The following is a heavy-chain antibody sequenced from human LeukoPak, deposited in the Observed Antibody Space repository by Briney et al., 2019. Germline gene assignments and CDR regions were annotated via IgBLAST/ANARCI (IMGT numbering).Heavy chain of an antibody. CDR3: ARKEGYYDSSGYYPGGLDY. J-gene: IGHJ4*02. CDR1: GFTFSNAW. V-gene: IGHV3-15*01. CDR2: IKSKTDGGTT. D-gene: IGHD3-22*01. Sequence: GGSLRLSCAASGFTFSNAWMSWVRQAPGKGLEWVGRIKSKTDGGTTDYAAPAKGRFTISRDDSKNTLYLQMNSLRAEDTAVYYCARKEGYYDSSGYYPGGLDYWGQGTLVTVSS.